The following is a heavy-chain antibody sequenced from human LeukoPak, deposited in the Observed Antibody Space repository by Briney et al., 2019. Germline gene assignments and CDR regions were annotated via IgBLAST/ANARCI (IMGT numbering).Heavy chain of an antibody. CDR2: MWHDGGKK. Sequence: GGSLRLSCAASGFTFSNYGMHWVRQAPGKGLEWVAIMWHDGGKKYYADSVKDRFTISRDNSENTVYLQMNSLRAEDTAVYYCAKDGPGIANAYYYYMDVWGKGTTVTVSS. D-gene: IGHD2-21*01. CDR1: GFTFSNYG. J-gene: IGHJ6*03. CDR3: AKDGPGIANAYYYYMDV. V-gene: IGHV3-33*06.